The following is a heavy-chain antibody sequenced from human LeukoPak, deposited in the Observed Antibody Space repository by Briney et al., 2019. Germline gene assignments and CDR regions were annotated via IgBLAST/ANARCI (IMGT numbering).Heavy chain of an antibody. Sequence: SDTLSLTCTVSGGSISSYYWSWIRQPAGKALEWIGRIYTSGSTNYNPSLKSRVTMSVDTSKNQFSLKLSSVAAADTAVYYCARMYSSGWYYFDYWGQGTLVTVSS. J-gene: IGHJ4*02. CDR1: GGSISSYY. V-gene: IGHV4-4*07. D-gene: IGHD6-19*01. CDR3: ARMYSSGWYYFDY. CDR2: IYTSGST.